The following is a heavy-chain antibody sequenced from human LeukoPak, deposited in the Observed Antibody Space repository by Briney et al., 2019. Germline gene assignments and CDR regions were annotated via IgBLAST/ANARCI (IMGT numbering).Heavy chain of an antibody. D-gene: IGHD2-15*01. V-gene: IGHV4-39*01. Sequence: SETLSLTCTVSGGSISSSSYYWGWIRQPPGKGLEWIGSIYYSGSTYYNPSLKSRVTISVDTSKNQFSLKLSSVTAADTAVYYCARLSGGGSSATQPIDAFDIWGQGTMVTVSS. CDR2: IYYSGST. CDR3: ARLSGGGSSATQPIDAFDI. J-gene: IGHJ3*02. CDR1: GGSISSSSYY.